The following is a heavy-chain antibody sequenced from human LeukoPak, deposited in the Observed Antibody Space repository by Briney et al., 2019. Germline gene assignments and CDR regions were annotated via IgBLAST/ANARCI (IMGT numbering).Heavy chain of an antibody. CDR2: IYYSGST. V-gene: IGHV4-59*01. D-gene: IGHD3-3*01. CDR1: GDSISSYY. CDR3: ARAYYDFWSGYFSLDWYFDL. J-gene: IGHJ2*01. Sequence: SETLSLTCTVSGDSISSYYWSWIRQPPGKGLEWIGYIYYSGSTNYNPSLKSRVTISVDTSKNQFSLKLSSVTAADTAVYYCARAYYDFWSGYFSLDWYFDLWGRGTLVTVSS.